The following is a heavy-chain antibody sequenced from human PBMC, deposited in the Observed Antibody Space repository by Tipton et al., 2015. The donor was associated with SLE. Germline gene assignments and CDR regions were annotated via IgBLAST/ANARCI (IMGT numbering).Heavy chain of an antibody. J-gene: IGHJ3*02. CDR1: GFTFSNYG. CDR3: ARDGVSGGYNYPDPFDI. V-gene: IGHV3-30*02. Sequence: SLRLSCAASGFTFSNYGMHWVRQAPGKGLEWVAFIRYDGSNQYNADSVKGRFTISRDNSKDTLYLQMNSLRAEDTAVYYCARDGVSGGYNYPDPFDIWGQGKMVYVSP. D-gene: IGHD3-22*01. CDR2: IRYDGSNQ.